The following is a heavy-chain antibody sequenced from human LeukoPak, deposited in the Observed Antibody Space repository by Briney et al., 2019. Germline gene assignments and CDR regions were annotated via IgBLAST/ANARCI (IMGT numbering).Heavy chain of an antibody. Sequence: GGSLRLSCAGSGFTFSSYAMHWVRQAPGKGLEWVAVIPYDGIKKYYGDSVKGRFTISRDNSKNTLYLQMNSLRAEDTAVYYCARDRGIVAAGLDYWGQGTLVTVSS. CDR1: GFTFSSYA. CDR2: IPYDGIKK. V-gene: IGHV3-30*04. D-gene: IGHD6-13*01. J-gene: IGHJ4*02. CDR3: ARDRGIVAAGLDY.